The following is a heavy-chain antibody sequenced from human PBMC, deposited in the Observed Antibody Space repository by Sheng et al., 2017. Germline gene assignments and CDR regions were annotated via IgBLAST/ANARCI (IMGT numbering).Heavy chain of an antibody. CDR3: ARDNGIEAAGVGMDV. CDR2: ISFGSTYI. CDR1: GFTIRTYS. J-gene: IGHJ6*04. V-gene: IGHV3-21*06. D-gene: IGHD6-13*01. Sequence: EVQLVESGGGLVKPGRSLRLSCEASGFTIRTYSMNWVRQAPGKGLEWVSYISFGSTYIYYADSVKGRFTISRDNTKNSVSLQMNSLRAEDTAVYYCARDNGIEAAGVGMDVWGKGTTVTVSS.